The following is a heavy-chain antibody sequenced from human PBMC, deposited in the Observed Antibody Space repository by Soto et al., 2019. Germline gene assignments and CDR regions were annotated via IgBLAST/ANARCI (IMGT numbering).Heavy chain of an antibody. CDR1: VFPLSSYH. CDR3: ARDSRGPSGYELPSLYYYYYGRDV. CDR2: ISAYNGNT. D-gene: IGHD5-12*01. J-gene: IGHJ6*02. Sequence: GVSLRLSCAASVFPLSSYHVDGVRQAPGQGLEWMGWISAYNGNTNYAQKLQGRVTMTTDTSTSTAYMELRSLRSDDTAVYYCARDSRGPSGYELPSLYYYYYGRDVWGQGTTVTVSS. V-gene: IGHV1-18*01.